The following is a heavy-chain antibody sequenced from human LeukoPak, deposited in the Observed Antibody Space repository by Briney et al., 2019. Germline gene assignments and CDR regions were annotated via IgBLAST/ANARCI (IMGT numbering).Heavy chain of an antibody. V-gene: IGHV1-69*13. CDR2: IIPIFGTA. Sequence: GASVKVSCKASGGTFSSYAISWVRQAPGQGLEWMGGIIPIFGTANYAQKFQGRVTITADESTSTAYMELSSLRSEDTAVYYCARAGSSGWPPYYFDYWGQGTLVTVSS. CDR3: ARAGSSGWPPYYFDY. J-gene: IGHJ4*02. CDR1: GGTFSSYA. D-gene: IGHD6-19*01.